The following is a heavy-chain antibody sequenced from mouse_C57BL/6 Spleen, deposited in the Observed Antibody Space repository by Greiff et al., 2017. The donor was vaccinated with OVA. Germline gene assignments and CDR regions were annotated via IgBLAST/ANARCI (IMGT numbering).Heavy chain of an antibody. D-gene: IGHD2-3*01. J-gene: IGHJ2*01. CDR2: ISYDGSN. CDR3: ARDRDGIGDY. V-gene: IGHV3-6*01. CDR1: GYSITSGYY. Sequence: EVQRVESGPGLVKPSQSLSLTCSVTGYSITSGYYWNWIRQFPGNKLEWMGYISYDGSNNYNPSLKNRISITRDTSKNQFFLKLNSVTTEDTATYYCARDRDGIGDYWGQGTTLTVSS.